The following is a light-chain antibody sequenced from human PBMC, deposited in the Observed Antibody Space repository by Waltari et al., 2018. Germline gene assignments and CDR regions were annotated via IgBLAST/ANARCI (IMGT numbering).Light chain of an antibody. Sequence: QTVVTQEPSLSVSPGGTVTLTCGLSSGSVSTSYHPSWYQQTPGQAPRTLIFSTNTRSSGVPVRLAGSILGNKAALTITGAQADDESDYYCVLYMGNGISRFGGGTRLTVL. CDR1: SGSVSTSYH. CDR2: STN. V-gene: IGLV8-61*01. J-gene: IGLJ2*01. CDR3: VLYMGNGISR.